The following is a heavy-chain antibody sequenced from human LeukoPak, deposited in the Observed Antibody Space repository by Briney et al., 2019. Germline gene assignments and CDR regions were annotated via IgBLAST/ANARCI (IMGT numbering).Heavy chain of an antibody. Sequence: PGGSLRLSCAASGFTFSKYWMHWVRQAPGKGLEWVSAISGSGGSTYYADSVKGRFTISRDNSKNTLYLQMNSLRAEDTAVYYCAKDQDQNGVCYDYWGQGTLVTVSS. CDR3: AKDQDQNGVCYDY. D-gene: IGHD2-8*01. J-gene: IGHJ4*02. CDR1: GFTFSKYW. V-gene: IGHV3-23*01. CDR2: ISGSGGST.